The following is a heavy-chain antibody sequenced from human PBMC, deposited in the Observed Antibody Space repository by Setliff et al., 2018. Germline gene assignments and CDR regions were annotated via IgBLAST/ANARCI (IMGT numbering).Heavy chain of an antibody. J-gene: IGHJ4*02. CDR3: ARRPYDSSGYFNY. V-gene: IGHV1-24*01. CDR1: GYRLIEVS. D-gene: IGHD3-22*01. Sequence: ASVKVSCKVSGYRLIEVSMHWVRQAPGKGLEWMGGFDPEDGETIYAQKFQGRVTITRDTSASTAYMELSSLTSEHTAVYYCARRPYDSSGYFNYWGQGTLVTVSS. CDR2: FDPEDGET.